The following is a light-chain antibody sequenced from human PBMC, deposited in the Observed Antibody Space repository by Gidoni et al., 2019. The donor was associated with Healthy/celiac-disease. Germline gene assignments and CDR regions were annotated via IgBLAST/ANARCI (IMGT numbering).Light chain of an antibody. CDR2: DVS. J-gene: IGLJ2*01. V-gene: IGLV2-14*01. Sequence: QSALTPPASVSGSPGQSITISCTGTSSDVGGYNFVSWYQQHPGKVPKLMIYDVSNRPSGVSNRFSGSKSGNTASLTISGLQADDEADYYCSSYTSSSTLLVIFGGGTKLTVL. CDR1: SSDVGGYNF. CDR3: SSYTSSSTLLVI.